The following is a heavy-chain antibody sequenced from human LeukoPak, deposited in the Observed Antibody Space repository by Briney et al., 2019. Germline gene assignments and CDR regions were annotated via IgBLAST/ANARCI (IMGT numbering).Heavy chain of an antibody. J-gene: IGHJ6*02. V-gene: IGHV3-48*03. D-gene: IGHD1-1*01. CDR3: ARVGHGTTNYYGMDV. Sequence: GGSLRLSCAASGFTFSSSAMSWVRQAPGKGLEWVSYISSSGSTIYYADSVKGRFTISRDNAKNSLYLQMNSLRAEDTAVYYCARVGHGTTNYYGMDVWGQGTTVTVSS. CDR1: GFTFSSSA. CDR2: ISSSGSTI.